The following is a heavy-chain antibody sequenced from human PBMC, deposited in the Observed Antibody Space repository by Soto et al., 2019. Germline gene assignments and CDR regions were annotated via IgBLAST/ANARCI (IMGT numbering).Heavy chain of an antibody. V-gene: IGHV3-23*01. D-gene: IGHD4-17*01. CDR3: AKDRAVTPYYFDY. CDR2: ISGSVDST. J-gene: IGHJ4*02. CDR1: GFTFSNYA. Sequence: PGGSLRLSCAASGFTFSNYAMSWVRQAPGKGLEGVSGISGSVDSTYYADSVKGRFTISRDNSKNTLYLQINSLRAEDTAVYYCAKDRAVTPYYFDYWGPGTLVTVSS.